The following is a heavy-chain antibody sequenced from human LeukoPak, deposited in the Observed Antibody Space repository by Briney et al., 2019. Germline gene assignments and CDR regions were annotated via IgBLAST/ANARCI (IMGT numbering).Heavy chain of an antibody. CDR1: GGSISSGGYY. CDR3: ARGKLLRYFDWLSRTADAFDI. D-gene: IGHD3-9*01. CDR2: IYYSGST. V-gene: IGHV4-31*03. J-gene: IGHJ3*02. Sequence: SETLSLTCTVPGGSISSGGYYWSWIRQHPGKGLEWIGYIYYSGSTYYNPSPKSRVTISVDTSKNQFSLKLSSVTAADTAVYYCARGKLLRYFDWLSRTADAFDIWGQGTMVTVSS.